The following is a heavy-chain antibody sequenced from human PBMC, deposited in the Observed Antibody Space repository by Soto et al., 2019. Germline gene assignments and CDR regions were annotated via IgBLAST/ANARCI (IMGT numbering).Heavy chain of an antibody. CDR3: AHRSCTSADCDPNPYLDY. CDR1: GLSLSSSAEG. CDR2: IYWDGDE. D-gene: IGHD2-8*02. Sequence: QIPLKDSGPTLVKPTQALTLTCTFSGLSLSSSAEGVGWIRQPPGKALDWLALIYWDGDERYSPSLKSRRSSSKYTSKSQVVHTMTNIDPAHPAAYSCAHRSCTSADCDPNPYLDYRGQGILVTGSS. J-gene: IGHJ4*02. V-gene: IGHV2-5*02.